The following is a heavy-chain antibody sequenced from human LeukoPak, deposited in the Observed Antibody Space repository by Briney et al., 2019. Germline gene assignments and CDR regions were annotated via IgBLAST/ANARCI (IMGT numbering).Heavy chain of an antibody. CDR2: IYYSGST. J-gene: IGHJ4*02. V-gene: IGHV4-39*01. CDR3: ARRGNYYQFDY. Sequence: SETLSLTCTVSGGSISSSSYYWGWIRQPPGKGLEWIGSIYYSGSTYYNPSLKSRVTISVDTSKNQFSLKLTSVTAADTAVYYCARRGNYYQFDYWGQGTLVTVSS. D-gene: IGHD1-26*01. CDR1: GGSISSSSYY.